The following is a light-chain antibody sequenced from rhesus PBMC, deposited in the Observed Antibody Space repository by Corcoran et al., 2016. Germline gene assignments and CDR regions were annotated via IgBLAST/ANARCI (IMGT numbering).Light chain of an antibody. Sequence: EIVLTQSPATLSLSPGERATLSCRASQSVSSSLAWYQQKPEQAPRLLIYGASRRATGIPDRFSGSGSGTDFTLTISILEPEDFAVYYCQQYSNWPFTFGPGTKLDIK. CDR2: GAS. J-gene: IGKJ3*01. CDR1: QSVSSS. V-gene: IGKV3-42*03. CDR3: QQYSNWPFT.